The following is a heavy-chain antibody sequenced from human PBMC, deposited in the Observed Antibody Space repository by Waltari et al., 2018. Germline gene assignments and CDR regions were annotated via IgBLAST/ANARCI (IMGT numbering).Heavy chain of an antibody. V-gene: IGHV3-30*02. Sequence: VQLLECGGGVVQPGGSLRPSCAASGFIYSSHGGHWVRQIQGKGLGWVALLSFDGKKIFDADAVRGRITIYRDYSNNIVFLQMNSLRPEDSRVYYCAKDGDYSLTEYDAFDVWGQGTVVTVSP. CDR1: GFIYSSHG. J-gene: IGHJ3*01. CDR2: LSFDGKKI. D-gene: IGHD4-17*01. CDR3: AKDGDYSLTEYDAFDV.